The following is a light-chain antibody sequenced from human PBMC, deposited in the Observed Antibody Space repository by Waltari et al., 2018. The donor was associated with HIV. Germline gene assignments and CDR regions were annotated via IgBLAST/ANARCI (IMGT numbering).Light chain of an antibody. CDR3: QQYNNWPPT. CDR1: QSLSNTN. J-gene: IGKJ2*01. V-gene: IGKV3-15*01. CDR2: GAS. Sequence: EIVTTQSPATLSVSPGERATLSCRASQSLSNTNLAWYQQKPGQAPRLLIHGASTRATGIPARFSGSGSGTEFTLTISSLQSEDSAIYYCQQYNNWPPTFGQGARLEIQ.